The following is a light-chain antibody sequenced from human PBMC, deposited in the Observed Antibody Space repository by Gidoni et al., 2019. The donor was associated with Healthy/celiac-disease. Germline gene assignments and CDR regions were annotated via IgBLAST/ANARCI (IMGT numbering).Light chain of an antibody. CDR2: DAS. V-gene: IGKV3-11*01. J-gene: IGKJ4*01. CDR3: QQRSNWTPT. Sequence: EIVLKQSPATLYLSPGERATLSCRASQSVSSYLAWYQQKPGQAPRLLIYDASNRATGIPARFSGSGSGTDFTLTISSLEPEDFAVYYCQQRSNWTPTFGGXTKVEIK. CDR1: QSVSSY.